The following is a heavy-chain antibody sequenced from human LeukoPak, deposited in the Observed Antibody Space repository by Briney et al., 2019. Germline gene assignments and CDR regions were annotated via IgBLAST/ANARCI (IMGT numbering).Heavy chain of an antibody. D-gene: IGHD4-17*01. V-gene: IGHV3-33*01. CDR3: ARDDYGFDY. J-gene: IGHJ4*02. CDR1: GFMFSTCG. Sequence: GGSLRLSCAAYGFMFSTCGIHWVRQAPGKGLEWVAVIWYDGSNKYYADSVKGRFTISRDNSKNTLYLQMDSLRAEDTAVYYCARDDYGFDYWGQGTLVTVSS. CDR2: IWYDGSNK.